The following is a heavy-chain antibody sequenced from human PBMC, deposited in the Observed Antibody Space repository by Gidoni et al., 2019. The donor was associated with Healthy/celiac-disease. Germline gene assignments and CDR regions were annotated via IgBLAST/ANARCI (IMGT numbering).Heavy chain of an antibody. D-gene: IGHD3-10*01. V-gene: IGHV4-34*01. CDR1: GGSFSGYY. J-gene: IGHJ3*02. CDR3: ARGQFGSGTIDAFDI. CDR2: INHSGST. Sequence: QVQLQLLGAGLLKHSETLSLTCAVYGGSFSGYYWSWIRQPPGKGLEWIGEINHSGSTNYNPSLKSRVTISVDTSKNQFSLKLSSVTAADTAVYYCARGQFGSGTIDAFDIWGQGTMVTVSS.